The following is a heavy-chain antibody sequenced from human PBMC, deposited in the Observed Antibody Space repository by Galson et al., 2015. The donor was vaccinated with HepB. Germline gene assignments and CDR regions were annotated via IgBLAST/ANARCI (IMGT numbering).Heavy chain of an antibody. V-gene: IGHV6-1*01. CDR2: TYYRSKWYN. J-gene: IGHJ3*02. D-gene: IGHD3-16*01. Sequence: CAISGDSVSSNSAAWNWIRQSPSRGLEWLGRTYYRSKWYNDYVVSVKSRITINPDTSKNQFSLQLNSVTPEDTAVYYCASEGAFPNAFDIWGQGTMVTVSS. CDR3: ASEGAFPNAFDI. CDR1: GDSVSSNSAA.